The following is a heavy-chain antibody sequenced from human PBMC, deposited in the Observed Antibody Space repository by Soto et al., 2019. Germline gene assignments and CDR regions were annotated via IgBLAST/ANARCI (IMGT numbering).Heavy chain of an antibody. Sequence: QVQLVESGGGVVQPGGALRLSCAVSGLIFSNYGMHWVRQAPGKGLEWVAIIWHDGSNKDYADSVKGRFTISRDNSKNTLYLQMNSLRGEDTAVYYCARDWYCRGGGCYIENWGQGTLVTVSS. CDR2: IWHDGSNK. D-gene: IGHD2-15*01. CDR1: GLIFSNYG. V-gene: IGHV3-33*01. J-gene: IGHJ4*02. CDR3: ARDWYCRGGGCYIEN.